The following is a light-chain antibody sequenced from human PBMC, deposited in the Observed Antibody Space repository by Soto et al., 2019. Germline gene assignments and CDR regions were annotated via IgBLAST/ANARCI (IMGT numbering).Light chain of an antibody. Sequence: QSALTQPASVSASPGQSITISCTGTSSDVGGYKFVSWYQHHPCKAPKLMIYEVNNRPSGVSNRFSGSKSGNTASLTISGLQPDDEADYYCLSYTSANTRVFGGGTKVTVL. CDR2: EVN. J-gene: IGLJ3*02. CDR3: LSYTSANTRV. CDR1: SSDVGGYKF. V-gene: IGLV2-14*01.